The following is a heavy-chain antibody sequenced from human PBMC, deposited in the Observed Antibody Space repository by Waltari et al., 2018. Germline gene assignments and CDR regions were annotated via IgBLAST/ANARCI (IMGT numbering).Heavy chain of an antibody. CDR2: VWYDGTNK. CDR1: GFPFRSYG. V-gene: IGHV3-33*06. D-gene: IGHD3-22*01. J-gene: IGHJ4*02. CDR3: AKGRSYDSSGYYYGD. Sequence: QVQLVESGGGVVQPGRSLRLSCAAAGFPFRSYGMHWVRQAPGKGLEWVAVVWYDGTNKYYADSVKGRFTISRDNSKNTLNLQMNSLRVEDTAVYYCAKGRSYDSSGYYYGDWGQGTLVTVSS.